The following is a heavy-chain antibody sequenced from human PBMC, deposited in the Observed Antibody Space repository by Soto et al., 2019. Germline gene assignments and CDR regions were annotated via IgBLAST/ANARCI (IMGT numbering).Heavy chain of an antibody. J-gene: IGHJ6*03. Sequence: SETLSLTCTVSGGSISSYYWSWIRQPPGKGLEWIGYIYYSGSTNYNPSLKSRVTISVDTSKNQFSLKLSSVTAADTAVYYCARGGDYDFWSGHQNQTYYYYYYYMDVWGKGTTVTVSS. D-gene: IGHD3-3*01. CDR2: IYYSGST. CDR1: GGSISSYY. V-gene: IGHV4-59*01. CDR3: ARGGDYDFWSGHQNQTYYYYYYYMDV.